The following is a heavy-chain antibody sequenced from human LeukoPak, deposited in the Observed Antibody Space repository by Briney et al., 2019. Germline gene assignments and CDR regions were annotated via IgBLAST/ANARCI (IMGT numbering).Heavy chain of an antibody. V-gene: IGHV4-39*01. CDR2: LYYSGSS. J-gene: IGHJ4*02. Sequence: PSETLSLTCTVSGSSISTGAYYWGWIRQPPGKGLEWIGSLYYSGSSYYNPSLKSRATISVDTSKTQFSLELSSVTAADTAVYYCWRAPDYWGQGTLVTVSS. CDR3: WRAPDY. CDR1: GSSISTGAYY.